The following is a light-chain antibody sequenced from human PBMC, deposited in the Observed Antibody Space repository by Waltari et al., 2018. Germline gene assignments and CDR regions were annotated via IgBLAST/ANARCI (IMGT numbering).Light chain of an antibody. CDR2: DAS. CDR3: QQRDSWWT. Sequence: ELVLTQSPATLSLSPGERATLSCRASQSISSYLACYQQKPGQAPRLLIHDASNRATGIPARFSGGGSGTDFTLTISSLEPEDFAVYYCQQRDSWWTFGQGTKVEIK. J-gene: IGKJ1*01. CDR1: QSISSY. V-gene: IGKV3-11*01.